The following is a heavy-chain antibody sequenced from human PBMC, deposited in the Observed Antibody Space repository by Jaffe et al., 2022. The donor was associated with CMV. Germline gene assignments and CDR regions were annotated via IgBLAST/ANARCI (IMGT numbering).Heavy chain of an antibody. CDR3: AREERLWFGDKYYYYLDV. CDR1: GYTFTNFY. D-gene: IGHD3-10*01. J-gene: IGHJ6*03. Sequence: QVQMVQSGAEVKKPGASVKISCKASGYTFTNFYIHWVRQVPGQGLEWMGMVNPSGGTTSYARKFQGRVTMTRDTSTSTVYMEVSSLRSEDTAAYYCAREERLWFGDKYYYYLDVWGKGTTVTVSS. V-gene: IGHV1-46*01. CDR2: VNPSGGTT.